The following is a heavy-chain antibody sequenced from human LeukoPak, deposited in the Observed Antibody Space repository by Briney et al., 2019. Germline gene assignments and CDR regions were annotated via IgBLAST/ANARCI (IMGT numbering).Heavy chain of an antibody. Sequence: PGGSLRLSCAASGFTFSAYWMHWVRQAPGKGLVWVSRISGDGGYTTHADSVKGRFTISRDNAKTTLYLQMNSLRAEDTAVYYCGRDLGGNFDHWGQGTLVTVSS. CDR2: ISGDGGYT. J-gene: IGHJ4*02. V-gene: IGHV3-74*01. D-gene: IGHD2-15*01. CDR3: GRDLGGNFDH. CDR1: GFTFSAYW.